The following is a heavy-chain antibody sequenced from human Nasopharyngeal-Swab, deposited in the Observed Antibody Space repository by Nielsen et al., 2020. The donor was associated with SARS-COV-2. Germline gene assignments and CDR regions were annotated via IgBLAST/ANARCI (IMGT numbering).Heavy chain of an antibody. CDR1: GFTVSSNY. Sequence: GESLKISCAASGFTVSSNYMSWVRQAPGKGLEWVSVIYSGGSTYYADSVKGRFTISRDNAKNSLYLQMNSLRAEDTAVYYCARGVRPDYFDYWGQGTLVTVSS. CDR3: ARGVRPDYFDY. J-gene: IGHJ4*02. CDR2: IYSGGST. V-gene: IGHV3-53*01.